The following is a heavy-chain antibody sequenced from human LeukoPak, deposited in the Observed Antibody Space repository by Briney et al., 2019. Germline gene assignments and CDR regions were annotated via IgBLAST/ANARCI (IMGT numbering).Heavy chain of an antibody. CDR1: GGSLSSYY. D-gene: IGHD6-13*01. J-gene: IGHJ4*02. CDR2: IFYSGNT. V-gene: IGHV4-59*08. Sequence: SETLSLTCTVSGGSLSSYYWSWIRQPPGKGLEWIGYIFYSGNTNYNPSLKSRVTISVDAFKNQLSLRLSSVTAADTAVYYCARHISAASRFDYWGQGSLVTVSS. CDR3: ARHISAASRFDY.